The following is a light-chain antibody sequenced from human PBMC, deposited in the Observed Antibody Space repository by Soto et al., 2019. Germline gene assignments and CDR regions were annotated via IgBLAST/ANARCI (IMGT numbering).Light chain of an antibody. V-gene: IGKV3-15*01. Sequence: EILMTQSPDTLSVSPGESSTLSWRASQRVYSNLAWYQQRPGQAPRLLIYGASTRATGVPARFSGRGSGTEFTLTISSLQSEDFAVYYCQQYTNWPPNTFGQGTRLEIK. CDR3: QQYTNWPPNT. CDR1: QRVYSN. CDR2: GAS. J-gene: IGKJ5*01.